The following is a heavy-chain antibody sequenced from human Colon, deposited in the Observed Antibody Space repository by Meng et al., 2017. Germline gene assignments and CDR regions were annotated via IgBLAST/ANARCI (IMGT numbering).Heavy chain of an antibody. D-gene: IGHD1-20*01. V-gene: IGHV2-5*01. Sequence: ATSLTNTPTLPLICAVFECSTGTGGVGVGWIRHPPEKVLWCLALMYCNDFKLYTPSMKSRLTIAKNTSNNQVVLTMTNMDPDETGKYFSAHRRCSMTITGKQGFDYWGQGTLVTVSS. CDR3: AHRRCSMTITGKQGFDY. J-gene: IGHJ4*02. CDR1: ECSTGTGGVG. CDR2: MYCNDFK.